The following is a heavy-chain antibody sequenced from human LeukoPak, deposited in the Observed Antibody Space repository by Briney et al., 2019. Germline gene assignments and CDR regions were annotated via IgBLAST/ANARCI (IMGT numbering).Heavy chain of an antibody. CDR3: AKDQWLFDY. D-gene: IGHD6-19*01. V-gene: IGHV3-23*01. Sequence: ETLSLTCAVSGGSFSGYYLSWVRQAPGKGLEWVSAISGSGGSTYYADSVKGRFTISRDNSKNTLYLQMNSLRAEDTAVYYCAKDQWLFDYWGQGTLVTVSS. J-gene: IGHJ4*02. CDR1: GGSFSGYY. CDR2: ISGSGGST.